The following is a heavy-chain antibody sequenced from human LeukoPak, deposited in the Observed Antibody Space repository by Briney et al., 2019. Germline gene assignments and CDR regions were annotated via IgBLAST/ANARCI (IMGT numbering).Heavy chain of an antibody. Sequence: SQTLSLTCTVSGGSISSGGYYWSWIRQPPGKGLEWIGYIYHSGSTYYNPSLKSRVTISVARSKNQFSLKLSSVTAADTAVYYCARAICSSTSCYSYYYYYMDVWGKGTTVTVS. J-gene: IGHJ6*03. CDR1: GGSISSGGYY. CDR2: IYHSGST. CDR3: ARAICSSTSCYSYYYYYMDV. D-gene: IGHD2-2*02. V-gene: IGHV4-30-2*01.